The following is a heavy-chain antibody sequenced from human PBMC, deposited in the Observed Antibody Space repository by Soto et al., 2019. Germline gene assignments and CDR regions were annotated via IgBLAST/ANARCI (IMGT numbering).Heavy chain of an antibody. CDR2: ISGSGGST. V-gene: IGHV3-23*01. CDR1: GFTFSSYA. CDR3: ARVYCSSTSCYDLHYYYYYYMDV. J-gene: IGHJ6*03. D-gene: IGHD2-2*01. Sequence: GGSLRLSCAASGFTFSSYAMSWVRQAPGKGLEWVSAISGSGGSTYYADSVKGRFTISRDNSKNTLYLQMNSLRAEDKAVYYCARVYCSSTSCYDLHYYYYYYMDVWGKGTTVTVSS.